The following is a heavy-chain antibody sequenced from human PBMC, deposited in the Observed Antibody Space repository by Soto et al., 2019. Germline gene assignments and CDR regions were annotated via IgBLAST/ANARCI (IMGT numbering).Heavy chain of an antibody. V-gene: IGHV4-39*07. CDR2: IYHSGST. D-gene: IGHD6-19*01. CDR1: GGSISSSSYY. CDR3: ARAGGLGAVAVDY. Sequence: SETLSLTCTVSGGSISSSSYYWGWIRQPPGKGLEWIGYIYHSGSTYYNPSLKSRVTISVDRSKNQFSLKLSSVTAADTAVYYCARAGGLGAVAVDYWGQGTLVTVSS. J-gene: IGHJ4*02.